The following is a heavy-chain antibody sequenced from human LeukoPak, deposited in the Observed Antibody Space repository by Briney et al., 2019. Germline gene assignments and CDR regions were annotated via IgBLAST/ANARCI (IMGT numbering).Heavy chain of an antibody. CDR3: ARGAVAGTTGFDY. CDR2: INPNSGGT. D-gene: IGHD6-19*01. V-gene: IGHV1-2*06. CDR1: GYTFTGYY. Sequence: ASVKVSCKASGYTFTGYYMHWVRQAPGQGLEWMGRINPNSGGTNYAQKFQGRVTMTRDTSISTAYMELSRLRSDDTAVYYCARGAVAGTTGFDYWGQGTLVTVSP. J-gene: IGHJ4*02.